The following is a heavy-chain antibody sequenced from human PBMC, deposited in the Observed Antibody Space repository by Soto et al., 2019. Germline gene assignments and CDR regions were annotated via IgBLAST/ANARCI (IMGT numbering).Heavy chain of an antibody. CDR1: GDSISSYS. CDR2: IFDSGST. J-gene: IGHJ4*02. Sequence: SETLSLTCTVSGDSISSYSWSWIRQPPGKGLEWIGYIFDSGSTNYNPSLKSRVTISVDRSKNQFSLKLSSVTAADTAVYYCASAGGLGAVAADYWGQGTLVTVSS. V-gene: IGHV4-59*12. CDR3: ASAGGLGAVAADY. D-gene: IGHD6-19*01.